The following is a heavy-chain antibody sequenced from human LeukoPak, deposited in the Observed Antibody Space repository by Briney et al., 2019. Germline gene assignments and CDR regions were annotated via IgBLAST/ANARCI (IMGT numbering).Heavy chain of an antibody. D-gene: IGHD2-21*02. CDR1: GYTFTGNH. J-gene: IGHJ4*02. V-gene: IGHV1-2*02. CDR2: INPNSGGT. Sequence: ASVKVSCKASGYTFTGNHMHWLRQAPGQGLEWMGWINPNSGGTNYAQKFQGRVIMTRDTSISTAYMELSRLGSDDTAVYYCARGGSTDSIHSCGGNCYFLDYWGQGTLVTVSS. CDR3: ARGGSTDSIHSCGGNCYFLDY.